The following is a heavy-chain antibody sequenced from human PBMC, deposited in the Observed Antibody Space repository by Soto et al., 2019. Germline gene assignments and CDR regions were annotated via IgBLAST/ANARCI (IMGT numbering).Heavy chain of an antibody. J-gene: IGHJ6*02. CDR1: GYTFTSYY. V-gene: IGHV1-46*01. CDR2: INPSGGST. D-gene: IGHD1-26*01. CDR3: ARGGRWLQSSTYYGMDV. Sequence: ASVKVSCNASGYTFTSYYMHWVRQAPGQGLEWMGIINPSGGSTSYAQKFQGRVTMTRDTSTSTVYMELSSLRSEDTAVYYCARGGRWLQSSTYYGMDVWGQGTTVTVSS.